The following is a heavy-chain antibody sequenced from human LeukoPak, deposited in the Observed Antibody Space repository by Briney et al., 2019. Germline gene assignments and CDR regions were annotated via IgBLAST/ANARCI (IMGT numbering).Heavy chain of an antibody. Sequence: PSETLSLTCTVSGGSISSYYWSWIRQPPGKGLEWIGYIYYSGSTNYNPSLKSRVTISVDTSKNQFSLKLSSVTAADTALYYCAKANQYYFDYWGQGTLVTVSS. CDR1: GGSISSYY. V-gene: IGHV4-59*01. D-gene: IGHD1-14*01. CDR2: IYYSGST. J-gene: IGHJ4*02. CDR3: AKANQYYFDY.